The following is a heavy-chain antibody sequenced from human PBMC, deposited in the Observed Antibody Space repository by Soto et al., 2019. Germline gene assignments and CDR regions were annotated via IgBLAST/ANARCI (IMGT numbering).Heavy chain of an antibody. D-gene: IGHD6-13*01. J-gene: IGHJ4*02. CDR1: GGTFNNLA. CDR2: IIPLFGTG. V-gene: IGHV1-69*13. Sequence: GASVKVSCKASGGTFNNLAISWVRQAPGQGLEWMGGIIPLFGTGNYAQKFQGRVTITADESTSTAYMELSSLRSEDTAVYYCAREGTSSSLDYWGQGTLVTVSS. CDR3: AREGTSSSLDY.